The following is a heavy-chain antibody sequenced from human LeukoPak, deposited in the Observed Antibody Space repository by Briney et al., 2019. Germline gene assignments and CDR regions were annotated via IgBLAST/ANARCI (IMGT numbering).Heavy chain of an antibody. V-gene: IGHV4-39*01. CDR1: GGSISSSSYY. CDR2: IYYSGST. D-gene: IGHD6-19*01. J-gene: IGHJ5*02. Sequence: PSETLSLTCTVSGGSISSSSYYWGWIRQPPGKGLEWIVSIYYSGSTYYNPSLKSRVTISVDTSKNQFSLKLSSVTAADTAVYYCARIRTGIAVAGPISPWGQGTLVTVSS. CDR3: ARIRTGIAVAGPISP.